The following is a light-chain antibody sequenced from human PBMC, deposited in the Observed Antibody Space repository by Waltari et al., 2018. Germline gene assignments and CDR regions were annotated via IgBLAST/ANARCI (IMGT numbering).Light chain of an antibody. V-gene: IGKV1-39*01. CDR1: QSINTY. CDR2: AAS. CDR3: QQTYKTPIT. J-gene: IGKJ5*01. Sequence: IQMTQSPSSLSAPVGATVTITCRAAQSINTYLNWYQQRPGKAPKLLIYAASTLQGGVPSRFSGSGSGTDFTLTISSLQPEDFATFYCQQTYKTPITFGQGTRLDVK.